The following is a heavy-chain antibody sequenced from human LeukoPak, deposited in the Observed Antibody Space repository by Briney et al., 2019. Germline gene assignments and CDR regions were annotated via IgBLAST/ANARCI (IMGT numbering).Heavy chain of an antibody. J-gene: IGHJ6*04. Sequence: AXGXTFISYSMNWVRQAPGQGLEWMGWINTNTGNPTYAQGFTGRFVFSLDTSVSTAYLQISSLKAEDTAVYYCARXXGXXGXMDVWGXGXTVTVSS. CDR3: ARXXGXXGXMDV. CDR1: GXTFISYS. CDR2: INTNTGNP. V-gene: IGHV7-4-1*02.